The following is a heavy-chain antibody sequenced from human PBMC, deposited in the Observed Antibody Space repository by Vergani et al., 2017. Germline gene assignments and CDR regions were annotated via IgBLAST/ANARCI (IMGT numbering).Heavy chain of an antibody. CDR3: ARGDDFWSGYYPNYYYYYMDV. D-gene: IGHD3-3*01. V-gene: IGHV4-59*01. CDR2: IYYSGST. CDR1: GGSISSYY. Sequence: QVQLQESGPGLVKPSETLSLTCTVSGGSISSYYWSWIRQPPGKGLEWVGYIYYSGSTNYNPSLKSRVTISVDTSKNQLSLKLSSVTAADTAVYYCARGDDFWSGYYPNYYYYYMDVWGKGTTVTVSS. J-gene: IGHJ6*03.